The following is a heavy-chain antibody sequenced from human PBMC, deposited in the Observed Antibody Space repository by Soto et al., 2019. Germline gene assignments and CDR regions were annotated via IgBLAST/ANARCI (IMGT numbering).Heavy chain of an antibody. Sequence: WSLRLSFTASGFTFSIYAMSWFRQAPGKGLEWVSGISGRGDRTYYADSVKGRFTISRDNSKNTLYLQMNSLRAEDTAVYYCSKASGYSFGLLDYWGQGTLVTVSS. D-gene: IGHD5-18*01. V-gene: IGHV3-23*01. CDR3: SKASGYSFGLLDY. J-gene: IGHJ4*02. CDR2: ISGRGDRT. CDR1: GFTFSIYA.